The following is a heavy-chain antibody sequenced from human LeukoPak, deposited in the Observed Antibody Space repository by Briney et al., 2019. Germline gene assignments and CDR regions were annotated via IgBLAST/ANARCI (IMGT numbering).Heavy chain of an antibody. D-gene: IGHD3-3*01. CDR1: GFTSSSYG. Sequence: GGSLRLSCAASGFTSSSYGMHWVRQAPGKGLEWVAVISYDGSNKYYADSVKGRFTISRDNSKNTLYLQMNSLRAEDTAVYYCAKDGIEGLRFLEWFLGGWGQGTLVTVSS. J-gene: IGHJ4*02. V-gene: IGHV3-30*18. CDR3: AKDGIEGLRFLEWFLGG. CDR2: ISYDGSNK.